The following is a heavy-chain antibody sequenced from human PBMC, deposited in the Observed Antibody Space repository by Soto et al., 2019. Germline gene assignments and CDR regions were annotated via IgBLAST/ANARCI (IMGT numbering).Heavy chain of an antibody. Sequence: SETLSLTCTVSGGSISSYYWSWIRQPPGKGLEWIGYIYYSGSTNYNPSLKSRVTISVDTSKNQFSLKLSSVTAADTAVYYCARHVNRATLRFLEWSQHYYYYYYMDVWGKGTTVTVSS. J-gene: IGHJ6*03. CDR1: GGSISSYY. D-gene: IGHD3-3*01. V-gene: IGHV4-59*08. CDR3: ARHVNRATLRFLEWSQHYYYYYYMDV. CDR2: IYYSGST.